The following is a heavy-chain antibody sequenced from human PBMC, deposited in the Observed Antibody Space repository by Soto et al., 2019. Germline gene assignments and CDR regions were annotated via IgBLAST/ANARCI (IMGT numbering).Heavy chain of an antibody. J-gene: IGHJ6*03. CDR1: GFTFSSFS. D-gene: IGHD3-10*01. Sequence: PGGSLRLSCAASGFTFSSFSLTWVRQAPGKGLEWVSSISNIGTYMYYADSVKGRFTISRDNAKNSLYLQMNSLRAEDTAVYYCARVTFYYGSGRDYYYMDVWGKGTTVTVSS. CDR3: ARVTFYYGSGRDYYYMDV. V-gene: IGHV3-21*01. CDR2: ISNIGTYM.